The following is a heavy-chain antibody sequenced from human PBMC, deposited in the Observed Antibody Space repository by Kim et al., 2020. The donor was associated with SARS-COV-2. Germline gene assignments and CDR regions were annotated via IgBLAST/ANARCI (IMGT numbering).Heavy chain of an antibody. CDR2: ISGSGGST. V-gene: IGHV3-23*01. Sequence: GGSLRLSCAASGFTFSSYVMSWVRQAPGKGLEWVSAISGSGGSTYYADSVKGRFTISRDNSKNTLFLQMNSLRAEDTAVYYCSSNWFSSTFDLWGQGTMVTVSS. D-gene: IGHD6-13*01. J-gene: IGHJ3*01. CDR3: SSNWFSSTFDL. CDR1: GFTFSSYV.